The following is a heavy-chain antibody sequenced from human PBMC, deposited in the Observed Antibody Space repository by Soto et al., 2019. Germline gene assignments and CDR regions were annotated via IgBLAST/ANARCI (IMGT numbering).Heavy chain of an antibody. CDR3: ARVMVRGWDYSYMGV. CDR1: GFTFSSYW. D-gene: IGHD3-10*01. CDR2: INSDGSST. V-gene: IGHV3-74*01. J-gene: IGHJ6*03. Sequence: EVQLVESGGGLVQPGGSLRLSCAASGFTFSSYWMHWVRQAPGKRLVWLSGINSDGSSTSSADSVKGRFTISRDNAKNTLYLQMNSLRAEDTAVYYCARVMVRGWDYSYMGVWRKGTTVTVSS.